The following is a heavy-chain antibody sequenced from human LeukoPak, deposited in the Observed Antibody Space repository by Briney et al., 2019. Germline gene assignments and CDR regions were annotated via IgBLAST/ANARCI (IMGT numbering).Heavy chain of an antibody. CDR1: GFTFSSYS. V-gene: IGHV3-21*01. CDR3: ARSGLVDYYDSSGYYGGYYFDY. J-gene: IGHJ4*02. Sequence: GGSLRLSCAAPGFTFSSYSMNWVRQAPGKGLEWVSSISSSSSYIYYADSVKGRFTISRDNAKNSLYLQMNSLRAEDTAVYYCARSGLVDYYDSSGYYGGYYFDYWGQGTLVTVSS. CDR2: ISSSSSYI. D-gene: IGHD3-22*01.